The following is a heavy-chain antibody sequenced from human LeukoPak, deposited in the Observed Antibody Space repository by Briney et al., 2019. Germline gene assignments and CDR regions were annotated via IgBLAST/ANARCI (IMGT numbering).Heavy chain of an antibody. CDR1: GYTFTNYY. CDR2: INPSGGST. Sequence: ASVKVSCTASGYTFTNYYMHWVRQAPGQGLEWMGIINPSGGSTSYAQNFQGRVTMTRDTSTSTVYMELNSLRSEDTAVYYCARDGYNYGDDAFDIWGQGTMVTVSS. CDR3: ARDGYNYGDDAFDI. D-gene: IGHD5-24*01. J-gene: IGHJ3*02. V-gene: IGHV1-46*01.